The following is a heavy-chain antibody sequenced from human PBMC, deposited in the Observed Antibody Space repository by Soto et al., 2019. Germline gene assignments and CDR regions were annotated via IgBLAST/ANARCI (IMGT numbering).Heavy chain of an antibody. CDR2: LSGGGGST. CDR3: ERGATYYFDY. Sequence: GGSLRLSCAASGFTFGAFAMAWVRQRPGNGLEWVSSLSGGGGSTYYNNSVRGRFTISRDNSNSTLFLQMNNLRAEDTAVYFCERGATYYFDYWGQGTLVTVSS. CDR1: GFTFGAFA. V-gene: IGHV3-23*01. J-gene: IGHJ4*02.